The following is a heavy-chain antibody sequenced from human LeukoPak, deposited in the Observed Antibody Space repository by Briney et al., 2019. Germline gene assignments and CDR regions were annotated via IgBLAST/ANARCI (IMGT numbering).Heavy chain of an antibody. D-gene: IGHD2-2*01. J-gene: IGHJ6*03. CDR3: ARGRTAYCSSTSCYPIQYYYYYMDV. V-gene: IGHV4-39*07. Sequence: SETLSLTCTVSGGSISSSTYFWGWIRQPPGKGLEWIGTIYYSGSTYYNPSLKSRVTISVDSSKNQFSLKLSSVTAADTAVYYCARGRTAYCSSTSCYPIQYYYYYMDVWGKGTTVTISS. CDR1: GGSISSSTYF. CDR2: IYYSGST.